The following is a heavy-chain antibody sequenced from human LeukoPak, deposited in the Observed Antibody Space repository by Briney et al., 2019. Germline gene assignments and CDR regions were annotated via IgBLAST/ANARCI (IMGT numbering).Heavy chain of an antibody. CDR1: GGSISSSSYY. CDR3: ASQRDSYLFDY. CDR2: IYYSGST. V-gene: IGHV4-39*01. Sequence: PSETLSLTCTVSGGSISSSSYYWGWIRQPPGKGLEWIGSIYYSGSTYYNPSLKSRVTISVDTSKNQFSLKLSSVTAADTAVYYCASQRDSYLFDYWGQGTLVTVSS. D-gene: IGHD5-24*01. J-gene: IGHJ4*02.